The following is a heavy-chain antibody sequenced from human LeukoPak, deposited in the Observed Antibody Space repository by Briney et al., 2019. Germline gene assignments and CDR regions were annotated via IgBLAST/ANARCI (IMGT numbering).Heavy chain of an antibody. CDR3: AREGGGSSGDY. D-gene: IGHD6-6*01. Sequence: SETLSLTCTVSGGSISSGDYYWSWIRQPPGKGLEWIGYIYYSGSTYYNPSLKSRATISLDTSKNQFSLKLSSVTAADTAVYYCAREGGGSSGDYWGQGTLVTVSS. CDR2: IYYSGST. CDR1: GGSISSGDYY. V-gene: IGHV4-30-4*08. J-gene: IGHJ4*02.